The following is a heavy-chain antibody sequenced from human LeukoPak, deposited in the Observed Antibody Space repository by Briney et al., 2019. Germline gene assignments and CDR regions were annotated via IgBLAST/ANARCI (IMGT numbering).Heavy chain of an antibody. CDR3: ARSIPYGTTWCGRSDY. CDR2: IKPDGTTK. D-gene: IGHD6-13*01. V-gene: IGHV3-7*03. CDR1: GFPFSSYS. J-gene: IGHJ4*02. Sequence: GGSLRLSCAASGFPFSSYSMTWVRQAPGKGLEWVANIKPDGTTKFYVDSVKGRFTISRDNALNSLYLQMNSLRAEDTAIYYCARSIPYGTTWCGRSDYWGQGTLVTVSS.